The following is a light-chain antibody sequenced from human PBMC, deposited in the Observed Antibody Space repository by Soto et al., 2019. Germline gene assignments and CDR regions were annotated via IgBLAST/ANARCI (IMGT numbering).Light chain of an antibody. CDR3: SLYTSENTYV. J-gene: IGLJ1*01. V-gene: IGLV2-18*01. Sequence: QSALTQPPSVSGSPGQSVTISCTGTSTDFGSYNRVSWYQQPPGTAPKLIIYEASNRPSGVPGRFSGSKSGNTASLTISGLQAADEADYYCSLYTSENTYVFGTGTKVTVL. CDR1: STDFGSYNR. CDR2: EAS.